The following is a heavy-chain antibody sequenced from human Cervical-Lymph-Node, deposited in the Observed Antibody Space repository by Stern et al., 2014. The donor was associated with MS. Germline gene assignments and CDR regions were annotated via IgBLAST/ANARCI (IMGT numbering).Heavy chain of an antibody. D-gene: IGHD4-17*01. CDR1: GDTFATYP. V-gene: IGHV1-46*03. CDR2: VNPTDGRT. J-gene: IGHJ1*01. CDR3: ANPLPYAN. Sequence: VQLVESGAAVKKPGASVKVSCKASGDTFATYPIHWLRQAPGPVPVWMGIVNPTDGRTPDAQTFKGRVTMTRDTSTRTVYMEWRSLRPEDTAMYFCANPLPYANWGQGTRVTVSS.